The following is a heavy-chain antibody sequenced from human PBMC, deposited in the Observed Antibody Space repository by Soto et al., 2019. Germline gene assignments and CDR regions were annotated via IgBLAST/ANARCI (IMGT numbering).Heavy chain of an antibody. D-gene: IGHD1-26*01. Sequence: QVQLVQSGAEVKKPGSSVKVSCKASGGTFSSYTISWVRQAPGQGLEWMGRIIPILGIANYAQKFQGRVTITADKSTSTAYMELSSLRSEDTAVYYCATCIVGATIYNDYWGQGTLVTVSS. CDR1: GGTFSSYT. J-gene: IGHJ4*02. V-gene: IGHV1-69*02. CDR2: IIPILGIA. CDR3: ATCIVGATIYNDY.